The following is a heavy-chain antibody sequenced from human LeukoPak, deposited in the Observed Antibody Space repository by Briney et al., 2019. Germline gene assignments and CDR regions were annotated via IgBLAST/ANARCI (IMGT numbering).Heavy chain of an antibody. Sequence: ASVKVSCKASGYTFTSYFIHWVRQAPGQGLEWMGWNNVHTGDTSYAQKFQGRVTMTRDTSINTAYLELRSLRSDDTAVYYCARDSGEPTPIDYWGQGTVVVVSS. CDR3: ARDSGEPTPIDY. J-gene: IGHJ4*02. V-gene: IGHV1-2*02. D-gene: IGHD2-21*01. CDR1: GYTFTSYF. CDR2: NNVHTGDT.